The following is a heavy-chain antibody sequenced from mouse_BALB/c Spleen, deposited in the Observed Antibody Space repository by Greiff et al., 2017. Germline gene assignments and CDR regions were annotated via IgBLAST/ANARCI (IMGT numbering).Heavy chain of an antibody. Sequence: EVKLMESGGGLVQPGGSMKLSCVASGFTFSNYWMNWVRQSPEKGLEWVAEIRLKSNNYATHYAESVKGRFTISRDDSKSSVYLQMNNLRAEDTGIYYCTREDPWFAYWGQGTLVTVSA. CDR2: IRLKSNNYAT. CDR1: GFTFSNYW. J-gene: IGHJ3*01. CDR3: TREDPWFAY. V-gene: IGHV6-6*02.